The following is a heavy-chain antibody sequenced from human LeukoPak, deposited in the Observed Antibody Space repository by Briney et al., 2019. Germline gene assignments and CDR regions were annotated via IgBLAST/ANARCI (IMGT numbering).Heavy chain of an antibody. Sequence: GASVKVSCKASGYTFTGYYMHWVRQAPGQGLEWMGWINPNSGGTNYAQKFQGRVTMTRDTSISTAYMELSRLRSDDTAVYYCARDEAMDYYYYGMDVWGQGTTVTVSS. CDR3: ARDEAMDYYYYGMDV. D-gene: IGHD5-18*01. J-gene: IGHJ6*02. CDR2: INPNSGGT. V-gene: IGHV1-2*02. CDR1: GYTFTGYY.